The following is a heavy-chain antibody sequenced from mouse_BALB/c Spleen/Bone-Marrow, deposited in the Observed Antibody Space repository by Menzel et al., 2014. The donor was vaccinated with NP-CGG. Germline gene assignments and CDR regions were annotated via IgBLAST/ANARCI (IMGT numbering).Heavy chain of an antibody. D-gene: IGHD1-1*01. J-gene: IGHJ4*01. CDR2: INPYNGGT. Sequence: VQLKQSGPELVKPGASMKISCKASGYSFTGYTMNWVKQSHGKNLGWIGLINPYNGGTSYNQKFKGKATLTVDKSSSTAYMELLSLTSEDSAVYYCARWDYYGYAMDYWGQGTSVTVAS. CDR3: ARWDYYGYAMDY. CDR1: GYSFTGYT. V-gene: IGHV1-18*01.